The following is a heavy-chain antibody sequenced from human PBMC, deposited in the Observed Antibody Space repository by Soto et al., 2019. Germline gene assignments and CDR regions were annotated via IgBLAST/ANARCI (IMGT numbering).Heavy chain of an antibody. Sequence: SVKVSCKXSGGTFSSYAISWVRQAPGQGLEWMGGIIPIFGTANYAQKFQGRVTITADESTSTAYMELSSLRSEDTAVYYCARDSSSSSSWYGNYYYGMDVWGQGTTVTVSS. CDR3: ARDSSSSSSWYGNYYYGMDV. CDR1: GGTFSSYA. D-gene: IGHD6-13*01. V-gene: IGHV1-69*13. CDR2: IIPIFGTA. J-gene: IGHJ6*02.